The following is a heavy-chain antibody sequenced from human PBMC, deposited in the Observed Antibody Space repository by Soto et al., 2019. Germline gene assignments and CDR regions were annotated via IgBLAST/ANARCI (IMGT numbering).Heavy chain of an antibody. CDR3: ARVAY. CDR2: ISSGSSDT. J-gene: IGHJ4*02. V-gene: IGHV3-21*01. CDR1: GGTFIGVS. Sequence: GSQRLSWGAAGGTFIGVSMNWVRQVPGKGLEWVASISSGSSDTWYADSVKGRFIISRDNAQNSLFLQMNTLRPEDTAMYYCARVAYWGPGTQVTVS.